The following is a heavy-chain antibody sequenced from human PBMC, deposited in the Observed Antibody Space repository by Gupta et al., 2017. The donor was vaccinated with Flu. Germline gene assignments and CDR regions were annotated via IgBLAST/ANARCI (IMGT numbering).Heavy chain of an antibody. J-gene: IGHJ4*02. Sequence: IHWVRQAPGQGLEWMGWTNPHNGGSNYAQKFQGRVTMTRDTSISTAYMELSGLRSDDTAVYYCASEIALAGFDYWGQGTLVTVSS. D-gene: IGHD6-19*01. CDR3: ASEIALAGFDY. V-gene: IGHV1-2*02. CDR2: TNPHNGGS.